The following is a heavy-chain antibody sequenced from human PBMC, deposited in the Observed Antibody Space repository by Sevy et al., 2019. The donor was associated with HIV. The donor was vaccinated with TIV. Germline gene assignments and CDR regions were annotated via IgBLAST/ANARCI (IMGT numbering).Heavy chain of an antibody. J-gene: IGHJ6*02. CDR1: GFTFSSYA. CDR2: ISYDGINK. D-gene: IGHD7-27*01. CDR3: ARDQSLQTGDPLAYYYYGMDV. V-gene: IGHV3-30*04. Sequence: GGSLRLSCAASGFTFSSYAMHWVRQAPGKGLEWVAVISYDGINKYYADSVKGRFTISRDNSKNTLYLQMNSLRAEDTAVYYCARDQSLQTGDPLAYYYYGMDVWGQGTTVTVSS.